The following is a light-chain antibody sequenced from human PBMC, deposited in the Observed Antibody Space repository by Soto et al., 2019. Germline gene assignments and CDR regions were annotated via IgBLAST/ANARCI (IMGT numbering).Light chain of an antibody. CDR2: GAS. Sequence: EIVMTLSPAALSVSQGERATLSCRASQSVSSNLAWYQQKPGQAPSLLIYGASSRATGIPDRFSGGGSGTDFTLTISRLEPEDFAVYYCQQFSSYPLTFGGGTKVDIK. V-gene: IGKV3-20*01. CDR3: QQFSSYPLT. J-gene: IGKJ4*01. CDR1: QSVSSN.